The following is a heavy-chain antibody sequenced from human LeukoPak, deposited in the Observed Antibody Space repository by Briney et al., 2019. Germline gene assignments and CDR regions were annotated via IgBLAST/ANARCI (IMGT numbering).Heavy chain of an antibody. CDR3: ANNSGEYYAFDI. CDR1: GFTFSSYG. V-gene: IGHV3-30*18. D-gene: IGHD3-10*01. J-gene: IGHJ3*02. CDR2: ISYDGSNK. Sequence: GGSLRLSCAASGFTFSSYGMHWVRQAPGKGLEWVAVISYDGSNKYYADSVKGRFTISRDNSKNTLYLQMNSLRAEDTAVYYCANNSGEYYAFDIWGQGTMVTVSS.